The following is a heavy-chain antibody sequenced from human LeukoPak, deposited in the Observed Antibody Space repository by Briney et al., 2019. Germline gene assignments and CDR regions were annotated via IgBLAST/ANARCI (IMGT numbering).Heavy chain of an antibody. V-gene: IGHV1-46*01. CDR1: GYTFTSYY. J-gene: IGHJ5*02. CDR2: INPSGGST. D-gene: IGHD6-13*01. CDR3: ARDLGDGTPGYNWFDP. Sequence: ASVKVSCKASGYTFTSYYMHWVRQAPGQGLEWMGIINPSGGSTSYAQKFQGRVTMTRDTSTSTVYMELSSLRSEDTAVYYCARDLGDGTPGYNWFDPWGQGTLVTVSS.